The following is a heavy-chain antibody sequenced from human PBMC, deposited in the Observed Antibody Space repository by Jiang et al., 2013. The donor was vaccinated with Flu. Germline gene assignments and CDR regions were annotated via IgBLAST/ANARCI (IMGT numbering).Heavy chain of an antibody. J-gene: IGHJ4*02. V-gene: IGHV5-51*01. CDR1: GYSFTSSW. CDR3: ARQGGYCSGGSCYHNPFDY. Sequence: GAEVKKPGESLKISCKASGYSFTSSWIAWVRQRPGRGLEWMGIIYPDDSDTRYSPSFQGQVTMSVDKSISAAYLQWSSLKASDSAMYYCARQGGYCSGGSCYHNPFDYWGQGTLVTVSS. CDR2: IYPDDSDT. D-gene: IGHD2-15*01.